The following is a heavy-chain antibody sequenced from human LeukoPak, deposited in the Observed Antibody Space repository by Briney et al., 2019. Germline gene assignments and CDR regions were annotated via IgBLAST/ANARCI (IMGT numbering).Heavy chain of an antibody. J-gene: IGHJ6*02. Sequence: GGSLRLSCAASGFTFSSYAMHWVRQAPGKGLEWVAVISYDGSNKYYADSAKGRFTISRDNSKNTLYLQMNSLRAEDTAVYYCAREFLEWLHPDYYYYGMDVWGQGTTVTVSS. CDR3: AREFLEWLHPDYYYYGMDV. CDR1: GFTFSSYA. D-gene: IGHD3-3*01. CDR2: ISYDGSNK. V-gene: IGHV3-30-3*01.